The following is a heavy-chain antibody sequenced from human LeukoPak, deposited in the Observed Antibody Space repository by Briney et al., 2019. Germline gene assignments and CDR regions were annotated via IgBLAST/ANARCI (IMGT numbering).Heavy chain of an antibody. J-gene: IGHJ4*02. CDR2: IIPIFGTA. CDR1: GGTFSSYA. CDR3: ARDTAGYSSSWSIDY. Sequence: ASVKVSCKASGGTFSSYAISWVRQAPGQGLEWMGGIIPIFGTANYAQKFQGRVTITADKSTGTAYMELSSLRSEDTAVYYCARDTAGYSSSWSIDYWGQGTLVTVSS. D-gene: IGHD6-13*01. V-gene: IGHV1-69*06.